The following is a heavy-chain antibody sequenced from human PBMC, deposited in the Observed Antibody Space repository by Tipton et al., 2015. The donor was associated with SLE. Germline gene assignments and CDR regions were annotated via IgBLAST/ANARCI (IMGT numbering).Heavy chain of an antibody. CDR2: ISWNGYDI. D-gene: IGHD3-22*01. Sequence: SLRLSCAASGFIFDVYAMHWVRQVPGKGLEWVSSISWNGYDIAYADSVRGRFNISRENAKNFLYLHMNSLRPEDTALYYCAKDSSGYYDNSFDYWGRGTLVTVSS. CDR1: GFIFDVYA. CDR3: AKDSSGYYDNSFDY. V-gene: IGHV3-9*01. J-gene: IGHJ4*02.